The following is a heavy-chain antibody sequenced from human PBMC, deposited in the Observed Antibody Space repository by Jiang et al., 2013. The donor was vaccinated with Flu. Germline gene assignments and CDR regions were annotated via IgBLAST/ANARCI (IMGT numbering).Heavy chain of an antibody. CDR1: GGSISSYY. CDR3: ARHPIWFGEWYYDP. J-gene: IGHJ5*02. D-gene: IGHD3-10*01. Sequence: SLTCTVSGGSISSYYWGWIRQPPGKGLEWIGSIYHSGSTYYNPSLKSRVTISADTSKNQFSLKLSSVTAADTAVYYCARHPIWFGEWYYDPWGQGTLVTVSS. V-gene: IGHV4-38-2*02. CDR2: IYHSGST.